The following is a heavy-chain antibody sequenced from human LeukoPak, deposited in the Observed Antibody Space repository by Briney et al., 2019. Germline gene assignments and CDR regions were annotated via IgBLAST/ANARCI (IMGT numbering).Heavy chain of an antibody. Sequence: SETLSLTCSVHAESFCAYFWSWIRQVPGRGLEWIGEIDHRGISNYNPSLKSRATILVDTSNNRFSLSLASATAADTATYYCASRSLTLAAARCFDDWGQGTVVTVSS. CDR1: AESFCAYF. J-gene: IGHJ4*03. D-gene: IGHD2-15*01. CDR3: ASRSLTLAAARCFDD. V-gene: IGHV4-34*01. CDR2: IDHRGIS.